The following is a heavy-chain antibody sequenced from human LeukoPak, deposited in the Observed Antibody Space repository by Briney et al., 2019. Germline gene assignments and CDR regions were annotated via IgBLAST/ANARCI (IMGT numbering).Heavy chain of an antibody. CDR3: ARVVIQAAAGTTDY. CDR1: GGSISSSSYY. D-gene: IGHD6-13*01. Sequence: SETLSLTCTVSGGSISSSSYYWSWIRQPAGKGLEWIGRIYTSGSTNYNPSLKSRVTISVDTSKNQFSLKLSSVTAADTAVYYCARVVIQAAAGTTDYWGQGTLVTVSS. V-gene: IGHV4-61*02. CDR2: IYTSGST. J-gene: IGHJ4*02.